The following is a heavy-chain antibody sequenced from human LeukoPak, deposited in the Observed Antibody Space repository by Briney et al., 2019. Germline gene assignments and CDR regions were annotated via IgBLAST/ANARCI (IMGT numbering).Heavy chain of an antibody. CDR3: ARDAKWANYYYYGMDV. CDR1: GFTVSSNY. J-gene: IGHJ6*02. V-gene: IGHV3-66*02. CDR2: IYSGGST. Sequence: GGSLRLSCAASGFTVSSNYISWVRQAPGKGLEWVSVIYSGGSTYYADSVKGRFTISRDNSKNTLYLQMNSLRAEDTAVYYCARDAKWANYYYYGMDVWGQGTTVTVSS. D-gene: IGHD2-8*01.